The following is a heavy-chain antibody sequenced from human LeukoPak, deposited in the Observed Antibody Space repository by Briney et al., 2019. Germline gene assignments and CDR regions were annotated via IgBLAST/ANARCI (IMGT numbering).Heavy chain of an antibody. Sequence: GGALRLSCAASGFTFTSYTLNWVRQAPGKGLEWVASISSSSRYILYADSVTGRFTISRDNAQKSVFLQMNSLRAEDTAVYYCARGSAIVPPVIPLGMDAWGQGTTVTVSS. CDR3: ARGSAIVPPVIPLGMDA. CDR2: ISSSSRYI. D-gene: IGHD3-22*01. V-gene: IGHV3-21*01. J-gene: IGHJ6*02. CDR1: GFTFTSYT.